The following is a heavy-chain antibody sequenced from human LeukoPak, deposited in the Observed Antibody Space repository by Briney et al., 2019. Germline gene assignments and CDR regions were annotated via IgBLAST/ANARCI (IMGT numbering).Heavy chain of an antibody. J-gene: IGHJ4*02. V-gene: IGHV1-69*04. Sequence: SVKVSCKASGGTSSSYAISWVRQAPGQGLEWMGRIIPILGIANYAQKFQGRVTITADKSTSTAYMELSSLRSEDTAVYYCARDTGYFDYWGQGTLVTVSS. CDR1: GGTSSSYA. CDR2: IIPILGIA. CDR3: ARDTGYFDY.